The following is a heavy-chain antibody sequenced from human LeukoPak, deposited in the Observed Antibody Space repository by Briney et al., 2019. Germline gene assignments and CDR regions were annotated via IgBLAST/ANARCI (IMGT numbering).Heavy chain of an antibody. J-gene: IGHJ4*02. V-gene: IGHV3-23*01. D-gene: IGHD3-10*01. Sequence: GGSLRLSCAASGFTFSNYGIHWVRQAPGKGLEWVSAISGSGGSTYYADSVRGRFTISRDNSKNTLDLQMNSLRAEDTAVYYCAKDQGPWFAEPIDYWGQGTLVTVSS. CDR1: GFTFSNYG. CDR3: AKDQGPWFAEPIDY. CDR2: ISGSGGST.